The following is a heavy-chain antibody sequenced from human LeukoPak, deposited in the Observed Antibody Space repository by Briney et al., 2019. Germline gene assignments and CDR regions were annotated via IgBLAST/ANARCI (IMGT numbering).Heavy chain of an antibody. J-gene: IGHJ4*02. CDR1: GFTFSSYG. D-gene: IGHD2-21*02. CDR2: ISYDGSNK. V-gene: IGHV3-30*03. Sequence: PGGSLRLSCAASGFTFSSYGMHWVRQAPGKGLEWVAVISYDGSNKYYADSVKGRFTISRDNSKNTLYLQVDSLRAEDTAVYYCARDSLYAVVVTAMVPYFHYWGQGTLVTVSS. CDR3: ARDSLYAVVVTAMVPYFHY.